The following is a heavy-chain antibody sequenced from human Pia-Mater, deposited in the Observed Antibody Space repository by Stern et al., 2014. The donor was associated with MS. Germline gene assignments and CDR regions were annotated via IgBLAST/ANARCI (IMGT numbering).Heavy chain of an antibody. CDR2: IYHSGST. Sequence: VQLEESGPGLVKPSGTLSLTCAISGDYLNSSNWWSWVRQPPGKGLAWVGGIYHSGSTSYNPSLKSRVTISVDTSKNQLSLHLDFVTAADTAVYYCATIGGGDYWGQGILVTVSS. CDR3: ATIGGGDY. J-gene: IGHJ4*02. D-gene: IGHD3-16*01. V-gene: IGHV4-4*02. CDR1: GDYLNSSNW.